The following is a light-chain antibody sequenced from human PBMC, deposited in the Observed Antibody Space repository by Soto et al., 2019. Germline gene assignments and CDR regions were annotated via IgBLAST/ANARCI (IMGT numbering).Light chain of an antibody. CDR2: SAS. V-gene: IGKV1-9*01. CDR1: QGISNY. J-gene: IGKJ4*01. Sequence: DIQLTQSPSFLSASVGDRITITCQSSQGISNYLAWYQQKPGKAPELLVYSASTLQSGVPSRFSGGGSETEFSPTIGTLQPEDFATYYCLQLFRYPLTFGGGTKV. CDR3: LQLFRYPLT.